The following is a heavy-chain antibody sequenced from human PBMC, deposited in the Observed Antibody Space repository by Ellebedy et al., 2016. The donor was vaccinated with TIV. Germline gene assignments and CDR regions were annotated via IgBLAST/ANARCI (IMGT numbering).Heavy chain of an antibody. Sequence: PGGSLRLSCKGSGYSFTSYWIGWVRQMPGKGLEWIGIIYPGDSYTRYIPSFQGQVTISADKSISTAYLQWSSLKASDTAMYYCARHPDVIAATPFDYWGQGTLVTVSS. V-gene: IGHV5-51*01. D-gene: IGHD6-6*01. J-gene: IGHJ4*02. CDR3: ARHPDVIAATPFDY. CDR2: IYPGDSYT. CDR1: GYSFTSYW.